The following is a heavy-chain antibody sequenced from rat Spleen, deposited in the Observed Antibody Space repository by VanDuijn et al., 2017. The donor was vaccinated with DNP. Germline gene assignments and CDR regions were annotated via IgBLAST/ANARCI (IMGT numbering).Heavy chain of an antibody. V-gene: IGHV5S10*01. CDR1: GFNFSDYN. J-gene: IGHJ3*01. CDR2: ILFDGSRT. CDR3: VTHPSWFGY. Sequence: EVQLVESGGGLVQPGGSLKLSCAASGFNFSDYNMAWVRQTPKKGLEWVTAILFDGSRTYYRDSVKGRFTISRDNAKRTQYLKMDSLRSEDTATYYCVTHPSWFGYWGPGTLVTVSS.